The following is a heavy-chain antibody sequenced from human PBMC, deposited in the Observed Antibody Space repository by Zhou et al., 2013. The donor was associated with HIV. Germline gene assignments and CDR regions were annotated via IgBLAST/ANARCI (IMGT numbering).Heavy chain of an antibody. CDR2: ITPIFGTV. V-gene: IGHV1-69*05. CDR3: ARGGGNHIDAAFDI. D-gene: IGHD3-16*01. Sequence: QVQLVQSGAEVKKPGSSMKVSCETSGGTFNTYAVAWVRQAPGRGLEWVGGITPIFGTVRYADNFKGRISVSTDESARTLSLELSDLRSDDTAIYFCARGGGNHIDAAFDIWGQGTRVTV. J-gene: IGHJ3*02. CDR1: GGTFNTYA.